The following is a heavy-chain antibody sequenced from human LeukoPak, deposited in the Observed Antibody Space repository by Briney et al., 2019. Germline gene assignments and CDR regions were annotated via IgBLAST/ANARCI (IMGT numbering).Heavy chain of an antibody. V-gene: IGHV3-21*01. CDR2: ISSSSSYI. Sequence: GGSLRLSCAASGFTFSSYSMNWVRQAPGKGLEWVSSISSSSSYIYYADSVKGRFTISRDNAKNSLYLQMNSLRAEGTAVYYCARERRGIAAHFDYWGQGTLVTVSS. CDR1: GFTFSSYS. CDR3: ARERRGIAAHFDY. J-gene: IGHJ4*02. D-gene: IGHD6-13*01.